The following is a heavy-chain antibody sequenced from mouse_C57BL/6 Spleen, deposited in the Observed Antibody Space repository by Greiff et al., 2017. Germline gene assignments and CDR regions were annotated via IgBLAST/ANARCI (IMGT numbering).Heavy chain of an antibody. CDR3: ARDDYVDYYAMDY. Sequence: QVQLQQSGPELVKPGASVKISCKASGYAFSSSWMNWVKQRPGKGLEWIGRIYPGDGDTNYNGKFKGKATLTADKSSSTAYMQLSSLTSEDSAVYFCARDDYVDYYAMDYWGQGTSVTVSS. CDR2: IYPGDGDT. D-gene: IGHD2-4*01. J-gene: IGHJ4*01. V-gene: IGHV1-82*01. CDR1: GYAFSSSW.